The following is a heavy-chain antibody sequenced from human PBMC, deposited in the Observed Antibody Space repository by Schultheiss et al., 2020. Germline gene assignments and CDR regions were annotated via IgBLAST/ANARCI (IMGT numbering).Heavy chain of an antibody. J-gene: IGHJ6*03. D-gene: IGHD4-17*01. CDR2: IIPIFGTA. CDR1: GGTFSSYA. CDR3: ARVNLTNGDYGYNYYYYYYMDV. Sequence: AVKVSCKASGGTFSSYAISWVRQAPGQGLEWMGGIIPIFGTANYAQKFQGRVTITADESTSTAYMELSSLRSEDTAVYYCARVNLTNGDYGYNYYYYYYMDVWGKGTTVTVSS. V-gene: IGHV1-69*13.